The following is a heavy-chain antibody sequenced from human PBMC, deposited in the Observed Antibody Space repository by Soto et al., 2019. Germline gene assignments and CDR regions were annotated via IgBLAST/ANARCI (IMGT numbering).Heavy chain of an antibody. CDR3: ARVGAPLLDVNCSSWYNPYYFDY. CDR1: GGSISSGGYY. CDR2: IYYSGGT. J-gene: IGHJ4*02. V-gene: IGHV4-31*03. D-gene: IGHD6-13*01. Sequence: QVQLQESGPGLVKPSQTLSLTCTVSGGSISSGGYYWSWIRQHPGKGLEWIGYIYYSGGTDYNPSLKSRVTISVYTSKNQYSLKLSSVTAADTAVYYCARVGAPLLDVNCSSWYNPYYFDYWGQGTLVTASS.